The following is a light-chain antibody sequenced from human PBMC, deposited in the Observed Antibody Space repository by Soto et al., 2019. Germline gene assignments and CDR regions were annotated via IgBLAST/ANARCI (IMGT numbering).Light chain of an antibody. CDR1: SSDVGAYKY. V-gene: IGLV2-8*01. CDR3: TSYIGSDTWV. J-gene: IGLJ3*02. CDR2: EVS. Sequence: QSALTQPPSASGSPGQSVTISCTGTSSDVGAYKYVSWYQQYPGKAPKLMIYEVSKWPSGVPARFSGSKSGNTASLTVSGLQSEDEADYYCTSYIGSDTWVFGGGTKVTVL.